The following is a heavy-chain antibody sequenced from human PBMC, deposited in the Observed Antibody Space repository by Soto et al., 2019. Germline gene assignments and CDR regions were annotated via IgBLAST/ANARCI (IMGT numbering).Heavy chain of an antibody. CDR2: ISANDVGT. Sequence: DVQLLESGGGVVQPGGSLRLSCAASGFTLRNYAMTWIRQAPGKGLEWVSLISANDVGTYYAESVKTRFTISTDQSRNTVYLQMDSLRADDTAIYYCAKAKNDYNWDNRPPFDYWGQGTLVTVSS. D-gene: IGHD1-20*01. CDR3: AKAKNDYNWDNRPPFDY. J-gene: IGHJ4*02. V-gene: IGHV3-23*01. CDR1: GFTLRNYA.